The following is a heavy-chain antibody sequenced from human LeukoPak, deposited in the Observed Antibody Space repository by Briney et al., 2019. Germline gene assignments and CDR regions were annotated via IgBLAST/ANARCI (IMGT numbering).Heavy chain of an antibody. D-gene: IGHD4-23*01. J-gene: IGHJ4*02. CDR1: G. CDR3: AKDHYGGNSD. V-gene: IGHV3-30*02. Sequence: GFHWVRQAPGKGLEWVAFIRYDGSNKYYADSVKGRFTISRDNSKNTLYLQMNSLRAEDTAVYYCAKDHYGGNSDWGQGTLVTVSS. CDR2: IRYDGSNK.